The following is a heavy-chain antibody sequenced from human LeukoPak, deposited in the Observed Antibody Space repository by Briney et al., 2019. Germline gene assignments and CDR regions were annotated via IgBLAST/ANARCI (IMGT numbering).Heavy chain of an antibody. CDR3: AREGEGYCSSTSCYRGSWFDP. J-gene: IGHJ5*02. CDR1: GGTFSSYA. Sequence: SVKVPCKASGGTFSSYAISWVRQAPGQGLEWMGGIIPIFGTANYAQKFQGRVTITTDESTSTAYMELSSLRSEDTAVYYCAREGEGYCSSTSCYRGSWFDPWGQGTLVTVSS. V-gene: IGHV1-69*05. CDR2: IIPIFGTA. D-gene: IGHD2-2*01.